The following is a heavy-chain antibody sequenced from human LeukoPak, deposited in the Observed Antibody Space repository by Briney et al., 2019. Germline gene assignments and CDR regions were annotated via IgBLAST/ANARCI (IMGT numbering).Heavy chain of an antibody. CDR3: ARGYDSGSYPDF. CDR1: GGSISSSSYY. Sequence: SETLSLTCTVSGGSISSSSYYWGWIRQPPGKGLEWIGTIYYSGSTYYNPSLKSRVTISVDTSKNQFSLKLSSVTAADTAVYYCARGYDSGSYPDFWGQGTLVIVSS. CDR2: IYYSGST. V-gene: IGHV4-39*07. D-gene: IGHD1-26*01. J-gene: IGHJ4*02.